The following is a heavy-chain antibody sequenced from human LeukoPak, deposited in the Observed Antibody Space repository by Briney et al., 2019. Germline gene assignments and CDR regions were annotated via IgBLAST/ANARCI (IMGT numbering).Heavy chain of an antibody. CDR2: ISSSGAKT. J-gene: IGHJ4*02. CDR3: ARFALKTPPTD. CDR1: GFTFSSYS. V-gene: IGHV3-21*01. Sequence: GGSLRLSCAASGFTFSSYSMNWVRQAPGKGLQWVSSISSSGAKTYYADSVKGRVTISRDNAKNSYYLEMNSLVAEDTAVYYCARFALKTPPTDWGQGTLVTVSS.